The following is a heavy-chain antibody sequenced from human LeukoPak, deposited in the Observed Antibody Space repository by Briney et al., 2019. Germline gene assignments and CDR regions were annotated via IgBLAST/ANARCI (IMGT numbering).Heavy chain of an antibody. V-gene: IGHV3-33*06. J-gene: IGHJ4*02. CDR2: IWNDGSNK. CDR1: GFTFSIYG. Sequence: GGSLRLSCAASGFTFSIYGMHWVRQAPNKGLEWVAIIWNDGSNKYYADSVKGRFTISRNNSKNTLYLQMNSLKTEDTAVYYCTNFRIGAGSYWGQGTLVTVSS. D-gene: IGHD6-13*01. CDR3: TNFRIGAGSY.